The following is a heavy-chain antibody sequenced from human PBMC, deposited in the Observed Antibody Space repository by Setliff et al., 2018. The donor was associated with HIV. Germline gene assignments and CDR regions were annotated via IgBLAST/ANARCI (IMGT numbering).Heavy chain of an antibody. J-gene: IGHJ6*03. CDR2: MYPNGRT. CDR1: GFSIGNFYY. D-gene: IGHD3-16*01. CDR3: ARRSPGGGYYMDV. Sequence: SETLSLTCNVSGFSIGNFYYWGWVRQPPGKGLEWVGSMYPNGRTYYNPSVKSRVTISLDTSKNQFSLNLSSVTAADTAVYYCARRSPGGGYYMDVWGKGTTVTVSS. V-gene: IGHV4-38-2*02.